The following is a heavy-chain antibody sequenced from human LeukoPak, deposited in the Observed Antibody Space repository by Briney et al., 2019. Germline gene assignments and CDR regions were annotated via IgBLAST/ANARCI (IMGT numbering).Heavy chain of an antibody. CDR3: ARTSGSYSGGAFDI. Sequence: GGSLRLSCAAPGFTFSDHYMDWVRQAPGKGLEWVGRIRNKANRYTTEYAASVKGRFTFSRDDSKNSLYLQMNSLKTEDTAMYYCARTSGSYSGGAFDIWGRGTMVTASS. J-gene: IGHJ3*02. CDR1: GFTFSDHY. D-gene: IGHD1-26*01. V-gene: IGHV3-72*01. CDR2: IRNKANRYTT.